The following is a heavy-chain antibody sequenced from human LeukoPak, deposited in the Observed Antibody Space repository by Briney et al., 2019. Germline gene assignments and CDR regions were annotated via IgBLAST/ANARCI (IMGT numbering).Heavy chain of an antibody. J-gene: IGHJ6*02. CDR2: IIPNLGIA. Sequence: SVTVSCQASLGIYLSYAISWLRQAPGQGLEWMGRIIPNLGIANYVQKFQGRVTITTNKSTSTAYMVLSSMRSEDAAVYYFGSGSTRHLYYYNAMDVWGQGTTVIVSS. D-gene: IGHD2-2*01. CDR3: GSGSTRHLYYYNAMDV. CDR1: LGIYLSYA. V-gene: IGHV1-69*04.